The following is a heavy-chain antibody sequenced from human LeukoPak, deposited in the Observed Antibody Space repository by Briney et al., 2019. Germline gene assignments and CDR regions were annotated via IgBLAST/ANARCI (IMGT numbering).Heavy chain of an antibody. V-gene: IGHV1-18*01. D-gene: IGHD3-10*01. CDR3: ARHLKYYYGSGSYLTS. CDR2: ISAYNGNT. CDR1: GYTFTSYG. Sequence: ASVKVSCKASGYTFTSYGISWVRQAPGQGLEWMGWISAYNGNTNYAQKLQGRVTMTTDTSTSTAYMELRSLRSDDTAVYNCARHLKYYYGSGSYLTSWGQGTLVTVSS. J-gene: IGHJ4*02.